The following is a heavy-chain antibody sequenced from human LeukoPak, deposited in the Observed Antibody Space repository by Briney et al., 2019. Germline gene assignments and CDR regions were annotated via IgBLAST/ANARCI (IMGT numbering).Heavy chain of an antibody. Sequence: SETLPLTCSVSGGSITGNTRYWGWVRQPPGGSLEWIGSLFYDGYTWYNPSLKSRLTIPLDKSKNQFSLKLASVTAADTAVYYCATLYPVAGQRYFDNWGQGTLVTVSS. CDR3: ATLYPVAGQRYFDN. CDR2: LFYDGYT. V-gene: IGHV4-39*01. CDR1: GGSITGNTRY. D-gene: IGHD6-19*01. J-gene: IGHJ4*02.